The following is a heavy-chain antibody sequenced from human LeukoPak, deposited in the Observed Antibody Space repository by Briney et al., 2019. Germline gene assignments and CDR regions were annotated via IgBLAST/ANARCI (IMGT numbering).Heavy chain of an antibody. Sequence: ASVKVSCKASGYTFTSYHMHWVRQAPGQGLEWMGIINPSGGTTNYAQKFQGRVTMTRNTSISTAYMELSSLRSEDTAVYYCARASSITMIVNWFDPWGQGTLVTVSS. CDR2: INPSGGTT. D-gene: IGHD3-22*01. J-gene: IGHJ5*02. CDR3: ARASSITMIVNWFDP. CDR1: GYTFTSYH. V-gene: IGHV1-46*01.